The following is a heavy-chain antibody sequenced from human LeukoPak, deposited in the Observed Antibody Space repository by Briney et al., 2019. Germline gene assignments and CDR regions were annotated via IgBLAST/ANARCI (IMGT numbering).Heavy chain of an antibody. J-gene: IGHJ4*02. CDR1: GGSISSGGYY. CDR3: ASGIYGDPFDY. CDR2: IYYSGST. V-gene: IGHV4-31*03. D-gene: IGHD4-17*01. Sequence: SETLSLTCTVSGGSISSGGYYWSWIRQHLGKGLEWIGYIYYSGSTYYNPSLKSRVTISVDTSKNQFSLKLSSVTAADTAVYYCASGIYGDPFDYWGQGTLVTVSS.